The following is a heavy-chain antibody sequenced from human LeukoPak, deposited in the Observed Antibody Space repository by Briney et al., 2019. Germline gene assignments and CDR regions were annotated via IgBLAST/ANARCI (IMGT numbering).Heavy chain of an antibody. CDR2: ISYDGSSK. V-gene: IGHV3-30*18. Sequence: GGSLRLSCAASGFSFSDYGIHWVRQAPGKGLEWVAIISYDGSSKYHADAVKGRFTISRDNSKNTLYLQMNSLRVEDTAVYYCAKDGPYGNHEIDYWGQGTLVTVSS. CDR1: GFSFSDYG. CDR3: AKDGPYGNHEIDY. J-gene: IGHJ4*02. D-gene: IGHD3-10*01.